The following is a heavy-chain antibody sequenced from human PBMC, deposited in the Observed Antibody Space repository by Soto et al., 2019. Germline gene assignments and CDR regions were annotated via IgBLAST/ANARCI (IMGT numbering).Heavy chain of an antibody. J-gene: IGHJ4*02. CDR1: GGSISSSSYY. Sequence: SETLSLTCTVSGGSISSSSYYWGWIRQPPGKGMKGIGSIYYSGSTYYNPSLKSRVTISVDTSKNQFSLKLSSVTAADTALYYCARHEAPSGWYFDYWGQGTLVTVS. V-gene: IGHV4-39*01. D-gene: IGHD6-19*01. CDR3: ARHEAPSGWYFDY. CDR2: IYYSGST.